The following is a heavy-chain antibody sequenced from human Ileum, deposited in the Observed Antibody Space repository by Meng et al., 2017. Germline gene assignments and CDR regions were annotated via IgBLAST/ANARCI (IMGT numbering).Heavy chain of an antibody. J-gene: IGHJ4*02. CDR3: ATLSYSSLGY. Sequence: QVNLVGSVEAWVKPEGSLASSRAASGIPSMNYYMTWIRHAPGKGLEGVSYISNSVSNIYYVDSVKGRFTISRDNAKNSLYLQMNSLRAEDTAVYYCATLSYSSLGYWGQGTLVTVSS. CDR2: ISNSVSNI. V-gene: IGHV3-11*01. CDR1: GIPSMNYY. D-gene: IGHD1-26*01.